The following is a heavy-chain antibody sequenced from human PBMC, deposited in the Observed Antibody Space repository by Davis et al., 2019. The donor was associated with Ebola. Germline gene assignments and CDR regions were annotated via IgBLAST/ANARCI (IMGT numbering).Heavy chain of an antibody. CDR1: GYSFTSYW. CDR2: IDPSDSYT. J-gene: IGHJ6*02. CDR3: AKSPRGGVYDFGMDV. V-gene: IGHV5-10-1*01. Sequence: PGGSLRLSCKGSGYSFTSYWISWVRQMPGKGLEWMGRIDPSDSYTNYSPSTQGHVTISADKSITTAYLQWSSLEASDTGMYYCAKSPRGGVYDFGMDVWGQGTTVTVSS.